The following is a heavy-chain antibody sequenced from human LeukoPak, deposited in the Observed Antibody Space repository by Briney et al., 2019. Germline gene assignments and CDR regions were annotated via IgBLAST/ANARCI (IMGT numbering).Heavy chain of an antibody. CDR1: GGSFSGYY. D-gene: IGHD3-10*01. J-gene: IGHJ3*02. CDR3: AREARDTMVRGVAAFDI. Sequence: SETLSLTCAVYGGSFSGYYWSWIRQPPGKGLEWMGYIYYSGSTNYNPSLKSRVTISVDTSKNQFSLKLSSVTAADTAVYYCAREARDTMVRGVAAFDIWGQGTMVTVSS. CDR2: IYYSGST. V-gene: IGHV4-59*01.